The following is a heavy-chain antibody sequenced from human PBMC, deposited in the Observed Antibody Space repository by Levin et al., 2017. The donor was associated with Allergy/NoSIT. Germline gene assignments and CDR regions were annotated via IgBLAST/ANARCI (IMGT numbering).Heavy chain of an antibody. Sequence: GGSLRLSCAASGFTFSSYGMHWVRQAPGKGLEWVAVISYDGSNKYYADSVKGRFTISRDNSKNTLYLQMNSLRAEDTAVYYCAKDMGQGVMGATHYWGQGTLVTVSA. CDR3: AKDMGQGVMGATHY. CDR1: GFTFSSYG. D-gene: IGHD1-26*01. J-gene: IGHJ4*02. CDR2: ISYDGSNK. V-gene: IGHV3-30*18.